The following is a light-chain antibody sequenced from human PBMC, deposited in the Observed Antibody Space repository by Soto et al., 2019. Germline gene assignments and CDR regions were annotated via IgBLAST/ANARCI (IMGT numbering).Light chain of an antibody. Sequence: DIQMTQSPSTLSASVGDIVTITCRASQSISSWLAWYQQKPGKAPKLXIYDASSLESGVPSRFRGSGSGTEFTLTISSLQPDDFETYYCQQYNSYSQTFGQGTKVDIK. J-gene: IGKJ1*01. CDR2: DAS. CDR1: QSISSW. V-gene: IGKV1-5*01. CDR3: QQYNSYSQT.